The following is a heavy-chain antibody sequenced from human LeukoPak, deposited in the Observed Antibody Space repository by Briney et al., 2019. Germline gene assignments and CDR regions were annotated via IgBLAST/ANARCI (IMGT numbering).Heavy chain of an antibody. CDR2: IYDSEST. CDR1: GGSISSYF. D-gene: IGHD3-10*01. J-gene: IGHJ5*02. V-gene: IGHV4-59*12. CDR3: ARGPRGSGSGSLKTWFDP. Sequence: SETLSLTSTVSGGSISSYFWNWIRQPPGKGLEWIGYIYDSESTNYNPSLKSRVTISVDTSKNQFSLKLSSVTAADTAVYYCARGPRGSGSGSLKTWFDPWGQGTLVTVSS.